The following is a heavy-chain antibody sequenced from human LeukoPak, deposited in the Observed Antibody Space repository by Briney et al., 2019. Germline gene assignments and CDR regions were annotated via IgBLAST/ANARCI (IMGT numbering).Heavy chain of an antibody. CDR2: IYHSGST. J-gene: IGHJ4*02. D-gene: IGHD3-16*02. Sequence: SETLSLTCAVSGGSISSSNWWSWVRQPPGKGLEWIGEIYHSGSTYYNPSLKSRVTISVDTSKNQFSLKLSSVTAADTAVYYCARYDVWGSYRAFDYWGQGTLVTVSS. V-gene: IGHV4-4*02. CDR3: ARYDVWGSYRAFDY. CDR1: GGSISSSNW.